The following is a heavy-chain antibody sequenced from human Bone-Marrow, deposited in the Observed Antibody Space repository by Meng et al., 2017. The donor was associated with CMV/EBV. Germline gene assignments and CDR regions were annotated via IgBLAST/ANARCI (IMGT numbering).Heavy chain of an antibody. Sequence: GGSLRLSCAASGFTFSSYWMSWVRQAPGEGLEWVANIKQDGSEKYYVDSVKGRFTISRDNAKNSLYLQMNSLRAEDTAVYYCARDRGYSSSSRLNYWGQGTLVTVSS. CDR3: ARDRGYSSSSRLNY. V-gene: IGHV3-7*01. D-gene: IGHD6-13*01. CDR1: GFTFSSYW. CDR2: IKQDGSEK. J-gene: IGHJ4*02.